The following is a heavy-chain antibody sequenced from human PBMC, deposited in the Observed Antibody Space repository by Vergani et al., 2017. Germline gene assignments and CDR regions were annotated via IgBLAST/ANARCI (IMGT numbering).Heavy chain of an antibody. J-gene: IGHJ4*02. CDR1: GLTFSDYY. CDR3: AIVSSCRGYCSSPQLHFDY. D-gene: IGHD2-2*01. CDR2: ISSSGSTI. Sequence: QVQLVESGGGLVKRGGSLRLSCAASGLTFSDYYMSWVRQAPGEGLEWVSYISSSGSTIYYAASVKGRFTISRDNAKNSLYLQMNSLRAEDTAVYYCAIVSSCRGYCSSPQLHFDYWGQGTLVTVSS. V-gene: IGHV3-11*01.